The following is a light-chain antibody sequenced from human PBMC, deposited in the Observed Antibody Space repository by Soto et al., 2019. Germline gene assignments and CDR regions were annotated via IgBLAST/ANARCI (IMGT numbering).Light chain of an antibody. CDR2: GAS. CDR1: QTVSNSY. Sequence: EIVLTQSPGTLSLSPGERATLSCRASQTVSNSYIAWYQQKPGQAPRLLIYGASSRATGIPDRFSGSGFGTDFTLTISRLEPEDFAVYYCQQYGSSPWTFGQGTKVEIK. CDR3: QQYGSSPWT. J-gene: IGKJ1*01. V-gene: IGKV3-20*01.